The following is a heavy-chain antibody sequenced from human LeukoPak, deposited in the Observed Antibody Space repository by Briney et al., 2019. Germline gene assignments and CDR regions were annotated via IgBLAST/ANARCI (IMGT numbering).Heavy chain of an antibody. CDR2: INSDGLIT. D-gene: IGHD2-15*01. J-gene: IGHJ3*02. Sequence: GGSLRLSCAASGFTFSNYWMHWVRQAPGKGLVWVSRINSDGLITNYADSVKGRFTVSRDNPKNTLYLQMNSLRVKDTAVYYCVREGGGSFLDSFDIWGQGKLVTVSS. V-gene: IGHV3-74*01. CDR1: GFTFSNYW. CDR3: VREGGGSFLDSFDI.